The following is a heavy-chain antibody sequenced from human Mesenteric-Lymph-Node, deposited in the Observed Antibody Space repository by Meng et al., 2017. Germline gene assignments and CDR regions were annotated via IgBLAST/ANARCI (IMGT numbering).Heavy chain of an antibody. CDR1: GHTFTGYY. D-gene: IGHD3-22*01. V-gene: IGHV1-2*04. J-gene: IGHJ4*02. Sequence: ASVKVSCKASGHTFTGYYMAWVRRAPGQGLQWMGWINGNSGGTKYTQKFQGWVATTRDTSIFTVYMELSSLRSEDTAVYYCARGGYYDSSGYWRAVGYYFDYWGQGTLVTVSS. CDR2: INGNSGGT. CDR3: ARGGYYDSSGYWRAVGYYFDY.